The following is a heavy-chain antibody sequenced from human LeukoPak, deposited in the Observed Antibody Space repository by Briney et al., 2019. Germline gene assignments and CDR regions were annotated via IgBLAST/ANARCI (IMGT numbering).Heavy chain of an antibody. CDR3: AKDPILTGYYLNYYFDY. CDR2: ISGSGGST. V-gene: IGHV3-23*01. CDR1: GFTFSSYA. D-gene: IGHD3-9*01. J-gene: IGHJ4*02. Sequence: PGGSLRLSCAASGFTFSSYAMSWVRQAPGKGLEWVSAISGSGGSTYYADSVKGRFTISRDNSKNTLYLQTNSLRAEDTAVYYCAKDPILTGYYLNYYFDYWGQGTLVTVSS.